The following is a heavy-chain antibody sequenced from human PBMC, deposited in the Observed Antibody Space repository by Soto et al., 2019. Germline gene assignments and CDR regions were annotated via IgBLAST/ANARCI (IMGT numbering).Heavy chain of an antibody. CDR2: TYYRSKWYN. D-gene: IGHD6-19*01. J-gene: IGHJ4*02. V-gene: IGHV6-1*01. CDR3: VRDRSRVAVDFDY. Sequence: SQTLSLTCGISGDSVSSSSATWNWIRQSPSRGLEWLGRTYYRSKWYNDYAISVRGRITINPDTSKNQSSLQLNSVTPEDTAVYYCVRDRSRVAVDFDYWGQGTLVTVS. CDR1: GDSVSSSSAT.